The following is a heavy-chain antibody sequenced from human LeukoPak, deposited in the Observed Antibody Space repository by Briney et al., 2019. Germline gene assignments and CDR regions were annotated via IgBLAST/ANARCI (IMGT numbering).Heavy chain of an antibody. J-gene: IGHJ4*02. CDR1: GGSISSSNYY. V-gene: IGHV4-30-4*01. CDR2: IYHSGST. D-gene: IGHD3-3*01. Sequence: PSETLSLTCTVSGGSISSSNYYWSWIRQPPGRGLEWIGNIYHSGSTYYNPSLASRVTISTDTSRNQFSLKLSSVTAADTAVYYCARHVGLRLEYYFDYWGQGTLVTVSS. CDR3: ARHVGLRLEYYFDY.